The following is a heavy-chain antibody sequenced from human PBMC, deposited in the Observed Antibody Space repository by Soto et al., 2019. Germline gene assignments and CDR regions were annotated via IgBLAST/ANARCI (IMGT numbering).Heavy chain of an antibody. CDR3: ARGRSRDGYNAFQFYYGMDV. CDR2: IIALFGTV. CDR1: GGNFSNYA. J-gene: IGHJ6*02. V-gene: IGHV1-69*06. Sequence: SVKVSCKASGGNFSNYAINWVRQAPGQGLEWMGGIIALFGTVNYAQNFQGRVTITADKSTSTTYMEMSRLRAEDTAVYYCARGRSRDGYNAFQFYYGMDVWGQGTTVTVSS. D-gene: IGHD5-12*01.